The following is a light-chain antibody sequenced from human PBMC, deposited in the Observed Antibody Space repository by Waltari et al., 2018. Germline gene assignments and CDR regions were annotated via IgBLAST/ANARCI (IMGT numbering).Light chain of an antibody. Sequence: DIVMTQSPLSLSVIPGEPASISCRSSQSLLRGTGYNFLDWYVQKPGQPPQLLISLGTERASGVPGRFSGSGTGTDFTLKISRVEAEDVGIYYCMQALHTPTTFGPGTKVDIK. V-gene: IGKV2-28*01. J-gene: IGKJ3*01. CDR1: QSLLRGTGYNF. CDR2: LGT. CDR3: MQALHTPTT.